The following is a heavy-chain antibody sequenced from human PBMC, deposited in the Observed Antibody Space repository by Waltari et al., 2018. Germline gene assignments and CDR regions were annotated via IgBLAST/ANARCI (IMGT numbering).Heavy chain of an antibody. J-gene: IGHJ3*01. CDR2: IIPIFGTA. Sequence: QVQLVQSGAEVKKPGSSVKVSCKASGGTFSSYAISWVRQAPGQGLEWMGGIIPIFGTANYAQKFQGRVTITTDESTSTAYMELTRLKSDDTAVYYCAREGDAATPRAFDLWGQGTMVTVSS. CDR1: GGTFSSYA. V-gene: IGHV1-69*05. CDR3: AREGDAATPRAFDL. D-gene: IGHD3-16*01.